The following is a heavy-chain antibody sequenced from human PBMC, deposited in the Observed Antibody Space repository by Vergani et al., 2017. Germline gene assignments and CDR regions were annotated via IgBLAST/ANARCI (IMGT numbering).Heavy chain of an antibody. Sequence: QVQLVESGGGVVQPGRSLRLSCAASGFTFSSYGMHWVRQAPGKGLEWVAVIWYDGSNKYYADSVKGRFTISRDNSKNTLYLQMNSLRAEDTAVYYCARDSVKYSSGWLSAFDIWGQGTMVTVSS. CDR2: IWYDGSNK. V-gene: IGHV3-33*01. D-gene: IGHD6-19*01. J-gene: IGHJ3*02. CDR1: GFTFSSYG. CDR3: ARDSVKYSSGWLSAFDI.